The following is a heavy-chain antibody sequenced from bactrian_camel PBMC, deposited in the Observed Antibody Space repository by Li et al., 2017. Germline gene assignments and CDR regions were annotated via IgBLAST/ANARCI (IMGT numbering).Heavy chain of an antibody. D-gene: IGHD6*01. V-gene: IGHV3S25*01. CDR3: AVPGSWSPECGY. CDR1: GFIFRDYW. CDR2: IRGGGGTT. Sequence: QLVESGGGSVQTGGSLRLPCAASGFIFRDYWMYWVRQAPGKGLEWVSAIRGGGGTTYYAGSVKGRFTISRDNAKNTMDLQMNSLKPEDTAVYYCAVPGSWSPECGYSGQGTQVTVS. J-gene: IGHJ6*01.